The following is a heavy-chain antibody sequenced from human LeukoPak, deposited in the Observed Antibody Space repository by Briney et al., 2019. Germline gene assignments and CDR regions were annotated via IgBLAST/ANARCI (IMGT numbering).Heavy chain of an antibody. CDR2: VYHSGGA. CDR1: GASIASHSW. D-gene: IGHD1-14*01. J-gene: IGHJ4*01. CDR3: AYNRNFALDN. Sequence: PSETLSLTCAVSGASIASHSWWSWVRQPPGKGLGWIGEVYHSGGANYKPSLKSRVTISVDTSRNHFSLKLTSVTAADTAVYFCAYNRNFALDNWGQGTLVTVSS. V-gene: IGHV4/OR15-8*01.